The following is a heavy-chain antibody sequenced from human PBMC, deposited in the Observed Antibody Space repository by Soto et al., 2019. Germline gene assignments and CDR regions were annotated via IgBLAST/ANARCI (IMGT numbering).Heavy chain of an antibody. V-gene: IGHV1-8*01. Sequence: ASVKVSCKASGYTFTSYDIYWVRQATGQGLEWMGWMNPNTGNSGYAQKFQGRVTMTSDTSISTAHMELSSLRSEDTAVYYCAKRAETNGWNGFGADKYYFDFWGQGTLVTVSS. J-gene: IGHJ4*02. CDR1: GYTFTSYD. D-gene: IGHD1-1*01. CDR2: MNPNTGNS. CDR3: AKRAETNGWNGFGADKYYFDF.